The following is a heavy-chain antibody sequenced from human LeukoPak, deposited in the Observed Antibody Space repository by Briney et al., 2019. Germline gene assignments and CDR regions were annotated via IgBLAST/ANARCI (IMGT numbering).Heavy chain of an antibody. Sequence: GGSLRLSCAASGFSFRSYGMHWVRQAPGTGLEWVVVISYDGSNKYYADSVKGRFTISRDNSKNTLYLQMNSLRAEDTAVYYCARDHAKYFYGMDLWGQGTTVTVSS. J-gene: IGHJ6*02. CDR2: ISYDGSNK. CDR3: ARDHAKYFYGMDL. CDR1: GFSFRSYG. V-gene: IGHV3-33*01.